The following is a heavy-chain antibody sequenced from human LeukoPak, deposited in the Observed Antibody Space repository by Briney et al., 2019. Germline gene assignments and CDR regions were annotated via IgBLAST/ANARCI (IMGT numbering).Heavy chain of an antibody. D-gene: IGHD1-1*01. CDR1: GGTFSSYA. J-gene: IGHJ4*02. CDR2: IIPIFGTA. V-gene: IGHV1-69*05. CDR3: AKDRVRTRGDYYFDY. Sequence: SVKVSCKASGGTFSSYAISWVRQAPGQGLEWMGGIIPIFGTANYAQKFQGRVTITTDESTSTAYMELSSLRSEDTAVYYCAKDRVRTRGDYYFDYWGQGTLVTVSS.